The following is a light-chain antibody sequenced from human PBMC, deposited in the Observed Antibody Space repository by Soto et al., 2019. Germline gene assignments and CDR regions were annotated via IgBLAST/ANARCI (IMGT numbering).Light chain of an antibody. CDR1: QSVSSY. J-gene: IGKJ4*01. CDR2: DAS. Sequence: EIVLTQSPATLSLSPGERATLSCRASQSVSSYLAWYQQKPGQAPRLLIYDASNRATGIPARFSGSGSGTDFPLTISSLGPQNFEFYNWRQPRRLTFGGGPKVEIK. CDR3: RQPRRLT. V-gene: IGKV3-11*01.